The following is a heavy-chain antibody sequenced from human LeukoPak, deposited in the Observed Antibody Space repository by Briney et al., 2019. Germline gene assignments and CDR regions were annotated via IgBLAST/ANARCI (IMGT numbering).Heavy chain of an antibody. J-gene: IGHJ5*02. Sequence: GAAVTVSLKASGCTFSSYAISWVRQAPGQGLEWVGGFIPIFGQAYYTLKVQSRVTMTTDESTSTAYMELSSLRSEDTAVYYCARGSLPIHKIVVASGYWFDPWGQGTLVTVSS. V-gene: IGHV1-69*05. CDR1: GCTFSSYA. D-gene: IGHD3-22*01. CDR2: FIPIFGQA. CDR3: ARGSLPIHKIVVASGYWFDP.